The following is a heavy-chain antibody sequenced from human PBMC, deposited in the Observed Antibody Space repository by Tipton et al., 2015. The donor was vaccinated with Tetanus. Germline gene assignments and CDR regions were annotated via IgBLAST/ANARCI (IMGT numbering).Heavy chain of an antibody. J-gene: IGHJ4*02. D-gene: IGHD5-12*01. Sequence: SLRLSCAASGFTFTDYSLIWVRQAPGKGLEWVSSLGTTSGYIFYADSVKGRFTISRDDAKNSPFLQMNSLRAEDTAVYYCARGPRLLLYYFDSWGQGTLVTVSS. CDR2: LGTTSGYI. V-gene: IGHV3-21*01. CDR3: ARGPRLLLYYFDS. CDR1: GFTFTDYS.